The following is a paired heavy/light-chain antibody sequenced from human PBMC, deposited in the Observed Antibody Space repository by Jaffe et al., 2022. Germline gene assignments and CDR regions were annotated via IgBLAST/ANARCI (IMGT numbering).Light chain of an antibody. CDR1: SSNIGNNY. Sequence: QSVLTQPPSVSAAPGQKVTISCSGSSSNIGNNYVSWYQQLPGTAPKLLIYDNNKRPSGIPDRFSGSKSGTSATLGITGLQTGDEADYYCGTWDSSLSSVVFGGGTKLTVL. CDR3: GTWDSSLSSVV. J-gene: IGLJ2*01. V-gene: IGLV1-51*01. CDR2: DNN.
Heavy chain of an antibody. Sequence: QVQLQESGPGLVKPSETLSLTCAVSGYSISSGYYWGWIRQPPGKGLEWIGSIYHSGSTYYNPSLKSRVTISVDTSKNQFSLKLSSVTAADTAVYYCARGLRPRYCSGGSCYSQVGWWGQGTLVTVSS. V-gene: IGHV4-38-2*01. CDR2: IYHSGST. CDR3: ARGLRPRYCSGGSCYSQVGW. J-gene: IGHJ4*02. CDR1: GYSISSGYY. D-gene: IGHD2-15*01.